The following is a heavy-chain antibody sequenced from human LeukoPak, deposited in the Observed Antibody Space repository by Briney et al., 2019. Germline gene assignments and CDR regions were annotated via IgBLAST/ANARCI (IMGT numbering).Heavy chain of an antibody. V-gene: IGHV4-39*07. J-gene: IGHJ4*02. CDR1: GGSISSSSYY. D-gene: IGHD1-26*01. CDR2: IYYSGST. CDR3: ASNRYSGSYYGY. Sequence: SETLSLTCTVSGGSISSSSYYWGWIRQPPGKGLEWIGSIYYSGSTYYNPSLKSRVTISVDTSKNQFSLKLSSVTAADTAVYYCASNRYSGSYYGYWGQGTLVTVSS.